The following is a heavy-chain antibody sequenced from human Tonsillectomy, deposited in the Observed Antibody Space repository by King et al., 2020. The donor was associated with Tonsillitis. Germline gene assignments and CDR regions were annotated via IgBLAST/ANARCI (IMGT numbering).Heavy chain of an antibody. CDR3: ARTLRRSYYYYYGMDV. D-gene: IGHD4-17*01. J-gene: IGHJ6*02. CDR2: IYYSGST. CDR1: GGSISSSSYY. Sequence: LQLQESGPGLVKPSETLSLTCTVSGGSISSSSYYWGWIRQPPGKGLEWIGSIYYSGSTYYNPSLKSRVTISVDTSKNQFSLKLSSVTAADTAVYYCARTLRRSYYYYYGMDVWGQGTTVTVSS. V-gene: IGHV4-39*07.